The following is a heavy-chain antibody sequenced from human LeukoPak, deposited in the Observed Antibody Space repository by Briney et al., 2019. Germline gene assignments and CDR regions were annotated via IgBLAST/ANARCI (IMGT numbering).Heavy chain of an antibody. CDR1: GFTFSSAW. Sequence: GGSLRLSCAASGFTFSSAWMSWVRQAPGKGLEWVGRVRSKTAGGTSDYAAAVEGRFTIWRDDSTNTLFLQMNSLKTEDTAKYYCTSDPGLGGLNSDAFDMWGQGTLVTVSS. D-gene: IGHD3-10*01. CDR3: TSDPGLGGLNSDAFDM. CDR2: VRSKTAGGTS. V-gene: IGHV3-15*01. J-gene: IGHJ3*02.